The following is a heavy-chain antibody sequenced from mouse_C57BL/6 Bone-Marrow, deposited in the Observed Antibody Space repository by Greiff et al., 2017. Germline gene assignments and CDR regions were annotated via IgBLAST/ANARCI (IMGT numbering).Heavy chain of an antibody. CDR2: ISYSGST. V-gene: IGHV3-1*01. CDR3: ARSYYYGSSYAMDY. CDR1: GYSITSGYD. J-gene: IGHJ4*01. D-gene: IGHD1-1*01. Sequence: EVQRVESGPGMVKPSQSLSLTCTVTGYSITSGYDWHWIRHFPGNKLEWMGYISYSGSTNYNPSLKSRISITHDTSKNHFFLKLNSFTTEDAATYYYARSYYYGSSYAMDYWVQGTSVTVSS.